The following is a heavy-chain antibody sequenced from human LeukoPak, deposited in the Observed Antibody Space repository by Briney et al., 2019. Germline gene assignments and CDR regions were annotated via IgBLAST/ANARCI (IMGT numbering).Heavy chain of an antibody. J-gene: IGHJ4*02. CDR2: IRYDGNNK. D-gene: IGHD3-10*01. CDR1: GFTFSTYG. V-gene: IGHV3-30*02. CDR3: EKDAYGSETPRVVDY. Sequence: GGSLRLSCAASGFTFSTYGLHWVRQAPGKGLEWVAFIRYDGNNKHYADSVKGRFTISRDNSKKTLYLQTDSLRTEDTAVYYCEKDAYGSETPRVVDYWGQGTLVTVSS.